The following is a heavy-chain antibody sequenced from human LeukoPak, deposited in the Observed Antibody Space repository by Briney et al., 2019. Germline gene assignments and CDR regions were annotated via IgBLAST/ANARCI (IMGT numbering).Heavy chain of an antibody. D-gene: IGHD3-10*01. Sequence: GGSLRLSCAASGFTFSSYGMHWVRQAPGKGLEWVAVISYDGSNKYYADSVKGRFTISRDNSKNTLYLQMNSLRAEDTAVYYCAKSVEAVPPHERRSDYGSGSSHDYYYYGMDVWGQGTTVTVSS. J-gene: IGHJ6*02. CDR1: GFTFSSYG. V-gene: IGHV3-30*18. CDR2: ISYDGSNK. CDR3: AKSVEAVPPHERRSDYGSGSSHDYYYYGMDV.